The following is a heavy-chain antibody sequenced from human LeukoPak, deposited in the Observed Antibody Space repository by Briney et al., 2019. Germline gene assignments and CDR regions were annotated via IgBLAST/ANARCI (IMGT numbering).Heavy chain of an antibody. CDR2: INYSGST. J-gene: IGHJ5*02. CDR1: GGSVGTGSYY. CDR3: ARGAERVPFAPGWFDP. V-gene: IGHV4-61*01. Sequence: PSETLSLTCTVSGGSVGTGSYYWGWIRQPPGKGLEWIACINYSGSTNYNPSLKSRVTISIDTSKTQFSLKLSSVTAADTAVYYCARGAERVPFAPGWFDPWGQGILVTVSS. D-gene: IGHD2-2*01.